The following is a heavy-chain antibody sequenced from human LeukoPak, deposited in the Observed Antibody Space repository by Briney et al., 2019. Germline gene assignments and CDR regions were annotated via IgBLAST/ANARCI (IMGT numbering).Heavy chain of an antibody. D-gene: IGHD3-16*01. Sequence: PGESLKISCKGSGYNFTIYWIGWVRQMPGKDLEWMGIIYPGDSDTRYSPSFQGQVTISADKSISTAYLQWSSLKASDTAMYYCAIFDFLFGEIDNWFDPWGQGTQVTVSS. J-gene: IGHJ5*02. V-gene: IGHV5-51*01. CDR1: GYNFTIYW. CDR3: AIFDFLFGEIDNWFDP. CDR2: IYPGDSDT.